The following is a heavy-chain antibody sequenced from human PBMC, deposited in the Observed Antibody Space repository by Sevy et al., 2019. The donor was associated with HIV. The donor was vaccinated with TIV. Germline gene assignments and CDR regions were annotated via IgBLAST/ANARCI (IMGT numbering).Heavy chain of an antibody. D-gene: IGHD3-22*01. CDR3: ATTKDYYESSGDPFDY. Sequence: ASVKVACKVSGYTLTALSMHWVRQTPGKGLEWMGSFDPEDGERIYAQKVQVRVAMTEDTSTETAYMELSSLRSEDTAVYYCATTKDYYESSGDPFDYWGQGTLVTVSS. V-gene: IGHV1-24*01. J-gene: IGHJ4*02. CDR2: FDPEDGER. CDR1: GYTLTALS.